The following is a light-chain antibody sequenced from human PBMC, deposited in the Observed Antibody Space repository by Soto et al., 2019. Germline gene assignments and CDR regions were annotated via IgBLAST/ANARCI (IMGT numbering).Light chain of an antibody. Sequence: IVLTQSRGTLSLSPGERATLSCRASQSVSNNYLAWYQQKPGQAPRLLIYGASNRATGIPDRFSGSGSGTDFTLTISRLEPEDFAVYYCQQYGSSGTFGQRTMVDIK. J-gene: IGKJ2*02. CDR2: GAS. CDR1: QSVSNNY. CDR3: QQYGSSGT. V-gene: IGKV3-20*01.